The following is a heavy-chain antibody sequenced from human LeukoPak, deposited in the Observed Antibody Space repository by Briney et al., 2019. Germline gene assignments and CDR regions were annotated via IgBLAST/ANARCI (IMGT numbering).Heavy chain of an antibody. J-gene: IGHJ4*02. D-gene: IGHD3-22*01. CDR3: ARVPYYYDSRHADY. CDR2: IYTTGNT. Sequence: PSQTLSLTCTVSGGSISSDSYYWSWIRQPAGKGLEWIGRIYTTGNTNYNPSLKSRVTISVDTSKNQCSLKLSSVTAADTAVYYCARVPYYYDSRHADYWGQGTLVTVSS. CDR1: GGSISSDSYY. V-gene: IGHV4-61*02.